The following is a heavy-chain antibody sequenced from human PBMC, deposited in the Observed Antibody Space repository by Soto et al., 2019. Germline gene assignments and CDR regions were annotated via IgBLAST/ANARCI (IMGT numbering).Heavy chain of an antibody. CDR3: ATVTWSGDYRL. Sequence: PGGSLRLSCAASESTFNSYDMSWVRQAPGKGLEWVSTITRGDGTTYYADSVKGRFTISRDNSKNTVYLQMNSLRAEDTAVYYCATVTWSGDYRLWGQGTLVTVSS. J-gene: IGHJ4*02. CDR1: ESTFNSYD. D-gene: IGHD3-10*01. CDR2: ITRGDGTT. V-gene: IGHV3-23*01.